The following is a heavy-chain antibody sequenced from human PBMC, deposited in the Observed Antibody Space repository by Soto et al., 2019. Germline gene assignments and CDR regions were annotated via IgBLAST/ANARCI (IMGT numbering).Heavy chain of an antibody. CDR2: INHSGST. Sequence: SETLSLTCAVSSGSISSSNWWSWVRQPPGKGLEWIGEINHSGSTNYNPSLKSRVTISVDTSKNQFSLKLSSVTAADTAVYYCARGRLYGMDVWGQGTTVTVS. J-gene: IGHJ6*02. CDR1: SGSISSSNW. V-gene: IGHV4-4*02. CDR3: ARGRLYGMDV.